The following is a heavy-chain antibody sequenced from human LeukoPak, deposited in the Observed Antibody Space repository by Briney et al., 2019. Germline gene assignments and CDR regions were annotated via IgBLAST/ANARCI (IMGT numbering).Heavy chain of an antibody. V-gene: IGHV4-31*03. D-gene: IGHD2-8*01. CDR3: ARFSNAHGVKFDY. Sequence: SQTLSLTCTVSGGSISSGDFYWSWVRQHPEKGLEWIGYIYYSGIAYYNPSLKSRVTMSVDTSKNQFSLKLDSVTAADTAVYYCARFSNAHGVKFDYWGQGTLVTVSS. J-gene: IGHJ4*02. CDR1: GGSISSGDFY. CDR2: IYYSGIA.